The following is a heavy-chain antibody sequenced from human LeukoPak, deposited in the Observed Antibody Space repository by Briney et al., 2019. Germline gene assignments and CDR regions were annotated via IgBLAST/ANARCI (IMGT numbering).Heavy chain of an antibody. CDR3: VKDSAPRVSRFDY. CDR1: GFTFSSCG. Sequence: PGGSLRLSCAASGFTFSSCGMHWVRQAPGKGLEWVAVISYDGSNKYYADSVKGRFTISRGNSKNTLYLQMNSLRAEDTAVYYCVKDSAPRVSRFDYWGQGTLVTVSS. J-gene: IGHJ4*02. CDR2: ISYDGSNK. V-gene: IGHV3-30*18.